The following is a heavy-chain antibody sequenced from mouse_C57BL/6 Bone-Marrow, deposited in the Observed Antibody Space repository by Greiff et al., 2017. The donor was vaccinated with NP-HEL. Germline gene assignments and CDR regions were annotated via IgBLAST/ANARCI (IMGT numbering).Heavy chain of an antibody. D-gene: IGHD2-3*01. Sequence: VQLQQSGAELVRPGASVKLSCTASGFNIKDDYMHWVKQRPEQGLEWIGWIDPENGDTEYASKFQGKATITAYTSSNTAYLQLSSLTSEDTAVYYCTVDGYYVDWYFDVWGTGTTVTVSS. J-gene: IGHJ1*03. CDR1: GFNIKDDY. V-gene: IGHV14-4*01. CDR2: IDPENGDT. CDR3: TVDGYYVDWYFDV.